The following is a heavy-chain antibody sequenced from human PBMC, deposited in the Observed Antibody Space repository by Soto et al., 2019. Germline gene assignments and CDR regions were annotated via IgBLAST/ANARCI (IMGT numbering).Heavy chain of an antibody. V-gene: IGHV1-69*12. D-gene: IGHD5-12*01. CDR1: GGTCSSYA. J-gene: IGHJ4*02. CDR2: IVPIVDTS. Sequence: QVQLVQSGAEVRQPASSVKVSCKTSGGTCSSYAISWVRQAPGQGLEWMGGIVPIVDTSTYAQRFQGRVTITADESTSTVYMELSSLRSDDTAVYYCVRVVAIPGYPDNWGQGTLVTVSS. CDR3: VRVVAIPGYPDN.